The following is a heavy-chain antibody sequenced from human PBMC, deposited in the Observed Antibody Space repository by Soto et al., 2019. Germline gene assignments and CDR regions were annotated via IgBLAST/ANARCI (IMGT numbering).Heavy chain of an antibody. Sequence: SETLSLTCTVSGGSVSSGSYYWSWIRQPPGKGLEWIGNIYYSGTTNYNPSPKSRVTISVDRSKNQFSLKLSSVTAADTAVYYCASRPSGSGFDPWGQGTLVTVSS. J-gene: IGHJ5*02. CDR1: GGSVSSGSYY. D-gene: IGHD1-26*01. CDR2: IYYSGTT. CDR3: ASRPSGSGFDP. V-gene: IGHV4-61*01.